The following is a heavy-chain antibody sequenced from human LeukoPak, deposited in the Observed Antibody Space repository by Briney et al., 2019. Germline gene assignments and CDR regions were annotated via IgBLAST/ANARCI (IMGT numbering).Heavy chain of an antibody. CDR2: INTNTGKP. J-gene: IGHJ4*02. CDR3: AREEYYDTSASTNFDY. D-gene: IGHD3-22*01. Sequence: ASVKVSCKASGSIFTNYAINWVRQAPGQGLEWMGWINTNTGKPTYAQGFTGRFVFSLDTSVSTAYLQISGLKAQDTAFYYCAREEYYDTSASTNFDYWGQGTLVTVSS. CDR1: GSIFTNYA. V-gene: IGHV7-4-1*02.